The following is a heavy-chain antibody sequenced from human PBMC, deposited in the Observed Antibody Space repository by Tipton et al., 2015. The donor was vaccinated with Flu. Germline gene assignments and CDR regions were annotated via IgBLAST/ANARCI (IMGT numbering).Heavy chain of an antibody. J-gene: IGHJ1*01. CDR1: GFTFDDYA. V-gene: IGHV3-9*01. CDR2: ISWNSASI. CDR3: AKDMSPSAMGGVD. Sequence: SLRLSCAASGFTFDDYAMHWVRQAPGKGLEWVSGISWNSASIDYADFVKGRFTISRDNAKNSLYLQMNSLRAEDTALYYCAKDMSPSAMGGVDWGQGTLVTVSS. D-gene: IGHD1-26*01.